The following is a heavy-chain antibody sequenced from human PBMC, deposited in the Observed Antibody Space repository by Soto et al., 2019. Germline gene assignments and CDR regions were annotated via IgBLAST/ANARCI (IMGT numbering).Heavy chain of an antibody. V-gene: IGHV4-30-4*01. CDR2: IHSSGSI. D-gene: IGHD3-22*01. Sequence: LSLTCTVSGGSISSDDYYWSWISQAPGRGLEWIGYIHSSGSIYYNPSLKSRATMSIDTAGNQFSLKVSSVTVADTAVYYCARDLDGLHDDTSGPFPRPGWGQGTLVTVSS. J-gene: IGHJ1*01. CDR1: GGSISSDDYY. CDR3: ARDLDGLHDDTSGPFPRPG.